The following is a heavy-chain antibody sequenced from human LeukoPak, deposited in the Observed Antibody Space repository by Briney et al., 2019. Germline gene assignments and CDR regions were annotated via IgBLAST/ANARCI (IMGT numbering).Heavy chain of an antibody. CDR1: GFTFSDYY. CDR2: ISSVSTAI. J-gene: IGHJ4*02. V-gene: IGHV3-11*01. D-gene: IGHD4-17*01. CDR3: ARSIYTTVTTWYYFDF. Sequence: GGSLRLSCAASGFTFSDYYMSWIRQAPGKGLEWVSYISSVSTAIDYADSVKGRFTISRDNAKNSLYLQMNSLRAEDTAVYYCARSIYTTVTTWYYFDFWGQGTPVTVSS.